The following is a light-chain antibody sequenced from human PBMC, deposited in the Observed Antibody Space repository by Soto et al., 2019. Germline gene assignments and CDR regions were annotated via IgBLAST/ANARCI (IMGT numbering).Light chain of an antibody. CDR2: AAS. Sequence: AIRMTQSPSSFSASTGDRVTITCRASQGISSYLAWYQQKPGKAPKLLIYAASTLQSGVPSRFSGSGSGTEFTLTISSLQSEDFATYYCQQYNSYPRTFGQGTKVEIK. CDR1: QGISSY. V-gene: IGKV1-8*01. J-gene: IGKJ1*01. CDR3: QQYNSYPRT.